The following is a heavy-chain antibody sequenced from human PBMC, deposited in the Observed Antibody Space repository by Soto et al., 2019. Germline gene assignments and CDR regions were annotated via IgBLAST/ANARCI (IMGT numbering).Heavy chain of an antibody. Sequence: SETLSLTCAVSGGSSSSYYWSWIRQPPGKGLEWIGYIYYSGSTNYNPSLKSRVTISVDTSKNQFSLKLSSVTAADTAVYYCARDTMVRGVIVSYDYGMDVWGQGTTVTVSS. CDR1: GGSSSSYY. CDR2: IYYSGST. D-gene: IGHD3-10*01. J-gene: IGHJ6*02. V-gene: IGHV4-59*01. CDR3: ARDTMVRGVIVSYDYGMDV.